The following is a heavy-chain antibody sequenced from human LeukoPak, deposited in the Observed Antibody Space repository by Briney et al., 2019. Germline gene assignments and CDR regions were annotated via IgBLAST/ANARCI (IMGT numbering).Heavy chain of an antibody. CDR2: ISYDGSNK. Sequence: GRSLRLSCAASGFTFSSYAMHWVRQAPGKGLEWVAVISYDGSNKYYADSVKGRFTISRDNSKNTLYLQMNSLRAEDTAVYYCARDPARLDSSSWYFDYWGQGTLVTVSS. J-gene: IGHJ4*02. D-gene: IGHD6-13*01. V-gene: IGHV3-30-3*01. CDR3: ARDPARLDSSSWYFDY. CDR1: GFTFSSYA.